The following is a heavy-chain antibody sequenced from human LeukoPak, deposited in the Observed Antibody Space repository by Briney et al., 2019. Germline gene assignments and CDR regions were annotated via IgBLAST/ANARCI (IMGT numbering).Heavy chain of an antibody. J-gene: IGHJ4*02. CDR2: IYDSGST. D-gene: IGHD1-1*01. CDR3: VRWTAGTTEDS. V-gene: IGHV4-39*01. CDR1: GGSIRSSYYY. Sequence: PSETLSLTCTVSGGSIRSSYYYWGWIRQPPGKGLEWIGSIYDSGSTYYNPSLKSRVTISVDTSKNEFSLKLSSVTAADTAVYYCVRWTAGTTEDSWGQGTLVTVSS.